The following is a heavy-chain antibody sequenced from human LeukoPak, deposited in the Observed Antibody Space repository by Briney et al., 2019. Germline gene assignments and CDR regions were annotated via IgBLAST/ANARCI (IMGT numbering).Heavy chain of an antibody. CDR1: GGSISSGGYS. J-gene: IGHJ5*02. D-gene: IGHD4-17*01. CDR3: ARFGGTVTTNWFDP. CDR2: IYHSGST. Sequence: SQSLSLTCAVSGGSISSGGYSWSWIRQPPGKGLEWIGYIYHSGSTYYNPSLKSRVTISVDRSKNQFSLKLSSVTAADTAVYYCARFGGTVTTNWFDPWGQGTLVTVSS. V-gene: IGHV4-30-2*01.